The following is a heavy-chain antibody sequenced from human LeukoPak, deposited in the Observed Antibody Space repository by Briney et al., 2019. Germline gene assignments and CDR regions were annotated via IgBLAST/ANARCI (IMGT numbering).Heavy chain of an antibody. J-gene: IGHJ4*02. CDR1: GYSFTSYW. D-gene: IGHD1-7*01. CDR2: IYPGDSDI. Sequence: GESLKISCKGSGYSFTSYWIAWVRQMPGKGLEWMGIIYPGDSDIRYSPSFQGQVTISADESITTAYLQWSSLEASDTAMYYCARRAQQLELPGYWGQGTLVTVSP. CDR3: ARRAQQLELPGY. V-gene: IGHV5-51*01.